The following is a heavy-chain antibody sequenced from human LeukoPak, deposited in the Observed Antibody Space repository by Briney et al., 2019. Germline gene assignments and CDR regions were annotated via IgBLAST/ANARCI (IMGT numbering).Heavy chain of an antibody. V-gene: IGHV1-2*04. Sequence: ASVKVSCKASGYTFTGYYMHWVRQAPGQGLEWMGRIDPNSGGTNYAQKFQGWVTMTRDTSISTAYMELSRLRSDDTAVYYCARAGYGSYYVYYYGMDVWGQGTTVTVSS. CDR1: GYTFTGYY. J-gene: IGHJ6*02. D-gene: IGHD1-26*01. CDR3: ARAGYGSYYVYYYGMDV. CDR2: IDPNSGGT.